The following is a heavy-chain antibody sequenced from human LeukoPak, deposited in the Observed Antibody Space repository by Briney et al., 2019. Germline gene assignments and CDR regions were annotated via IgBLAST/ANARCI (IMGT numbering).Heavy chain of an antibody. J-gene: IGHJ4*02. CDR1: GYTFTGYH. D-gene: IGHD2-2*01. V-gene: IGHV1-2*02. CDR3: ARERDNTYWSSTSCYAFDY. CDR2: LNANSGGT. Sequence: GASVKVSCKASGYTFTGYHIHWVRQAPGQGLEWMGWLNANSGGTNYAQKFQGRVTMTRDTSISTAYMEVSSLRSDDTAVYYCARERDNTYWSSTSCYAFDYWGQGTLVTVSS.